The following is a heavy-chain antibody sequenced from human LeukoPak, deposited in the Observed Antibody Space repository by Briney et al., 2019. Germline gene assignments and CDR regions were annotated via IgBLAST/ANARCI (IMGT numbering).Heavy chain of an antibody. CDR3: ARPRGYSGYDLGSY. Sequence: GGSLRLSCEASGITFSSYGIHWVRQAPGKGLEWVAVIWPDGSNKYYADSVKGRFTISRDNSKNSLYLQMNSLRAEDTAVYYCARPRGYSGYDLGSYWGQGTLVTVSS. V-gene: IGHV3-33*01. CDR2: IWPDGSNK. D-gene: IGHD5-12*01. CDR1: GITFSSYG. J-gene: IGHJ4*02.